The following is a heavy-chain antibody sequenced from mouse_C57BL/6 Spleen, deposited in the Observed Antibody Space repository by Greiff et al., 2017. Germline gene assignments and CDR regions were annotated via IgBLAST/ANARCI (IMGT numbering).Heavy chain of an antibody. CDR3: AKQGDNYYGSSYPFAY. Sequence: VKVVESGPGLVAPSQSLSITCTVSGFSLTSYGVDWVRQPPGKGLEWLGVIWGGGSTNYNSALMSRLSISKDNSKSQVFLKMNSLQTDDTAMYYCAKQGDNYYGSSYPFAYWGQGTLVTVSA. CDR1: GFSLTSYG. V-gene: IGHV2-9*01. CDR2: IWGGGST. J-gene: IGHJ3*01. D-gene: IGHD1-1*01.